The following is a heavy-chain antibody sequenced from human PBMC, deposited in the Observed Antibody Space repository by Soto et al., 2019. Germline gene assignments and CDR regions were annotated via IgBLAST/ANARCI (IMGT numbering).Heavy chain of an antibody. CDR1: GFTVSSNY. V-gene: IGHV3-53*01. Sequence: EVPLVESGGGLIQPGGSLRLSCAASGFTVSSNYMSWVRQAPGKGLEWVSVIYSGGSTYYADSVKGRLTISRDNSKNTLYLQMNSLRAEDTAVYYCARADYSNYGFGANWGQGTLVTVSS. D-gene: IGHD4-4*01. CDR2: IYSGGST. CDR3: ARADYSNYGFGAN. J-gene: IGHJ4*02.